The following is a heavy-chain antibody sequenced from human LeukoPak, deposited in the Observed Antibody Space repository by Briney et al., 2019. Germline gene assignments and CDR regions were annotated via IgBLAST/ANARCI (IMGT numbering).Heavy chain of an antibody. V-gene: IGHV4-34*01. CDR1: GGSFSGYY. D-gene: IGHD3-3*01. CDR3: ARRLLFWSGYRGGFDY. J-gene: IGHJ4*02. CDR2: INHSGST. Sequence: PSETLSLTCAVYGGSFSGYYWSWIRQPPGKGLEWIGEINHSGSTNYNPSLKSRVTISVDTSKNQFSLKLSSVTAADTAVYYCARRLLFWSGYRGGFDYWGQGTLVTVSS.